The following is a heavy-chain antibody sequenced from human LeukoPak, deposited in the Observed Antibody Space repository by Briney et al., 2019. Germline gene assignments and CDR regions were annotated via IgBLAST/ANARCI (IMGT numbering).Heavy chain of an antibody. V-gene: IGHV4-59*12. J-gene: IGHJ5*02. D-gene: IGHD2-15*01. CDR3: AREIKQAARWFDP. CDR2: IYYSGST. Sequence: PSETLSLTCTVSGGSISSYYWSWIRQPPGKGLEWIGYIYYSGSTNYNPSLKSRVTISVDTSKNQFSLKLSSVTAADTAVYYCAREIKQAARWFDPWGQGTLVTVSS. CDR1: GGSISSYY.